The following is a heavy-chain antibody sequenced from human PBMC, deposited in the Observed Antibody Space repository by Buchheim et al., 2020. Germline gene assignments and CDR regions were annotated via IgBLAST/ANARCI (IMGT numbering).Heavy chain of an antibody. CDR3: ARSRIMITFGGVIVIDWFDP. CDR2: IYYSGST. V-gene: IGHV4-31*03. D-gene: IGHD3-16*02. Sequence: QVQLQESGPGLVKPSQTLSLTCTVSGGSISSGGYYWSWIRQHPGKGLEWIGYIYYSGSTYYNPSLKSRVTISVDTSKNQLSLELSSVTAADTAVYYCARSRIMITFGGVIVIDWFDPWGQGTL. J-gene: IGHJ5*02. CDR1: GGSISSGGYY.